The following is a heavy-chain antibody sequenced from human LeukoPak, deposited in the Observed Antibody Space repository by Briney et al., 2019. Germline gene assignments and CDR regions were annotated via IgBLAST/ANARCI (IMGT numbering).Heavy chain of an antibody. Sequence: PGGSLRLSCAASRFTFTAYLIHWVCQAPGKGLEWVAVMSSDGNAIFYADSVRGRFTISRDNSKNTLYLQMNSLRAGDTALYYCVREGEHYHSASFDYWGQGTPVTVSS. CDR2: MSSDGNAI. D-gene: IGHD2/OR15-2a*01. CDR1: RFTFTAYL. J-gene: IGHJ4*02. CDR3: VREGEHYHSASFDY. V-gene: IGHV3-30-3*01.